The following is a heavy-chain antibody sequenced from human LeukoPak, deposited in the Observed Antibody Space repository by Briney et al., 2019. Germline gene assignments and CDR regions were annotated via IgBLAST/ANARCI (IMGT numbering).Heavy chain of an antibody. Sequence: GGSLRLSCAASGFTFSNAWMSWVRQAPGKGLEWVAVISYDGSNKYYADSVKGRFTISRDNSKNTLYLQMNSLRAEDTAVYYCAKDQSRSGVGATDYWGQGTLVTVSS. CDR2: ISYDGSNK. J-gene: IGHJ4*02. D-gene: IGHD1-26*01. V-gene: IGHV3-30*18. CDR3: AKDQSRSGVGATDY. CDR1: GFTFSNAW.